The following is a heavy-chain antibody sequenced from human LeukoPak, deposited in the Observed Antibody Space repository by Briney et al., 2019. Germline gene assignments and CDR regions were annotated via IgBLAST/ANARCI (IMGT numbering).Heavy chain of an antibody. CDR1: GFTFSSYA. Sequence: GGSLRLSCAASGFTFSSYAMSWVRQAPGKGLEWVSAISGSGGSTYYADSVKGRFTISRDNSKNTLYLQMNSLRAEDTAVYYCAKGTYIVVVPAANFDYWGQGTLVTVSS. D-gene: IGHD2-2*01. V-gene: IGHV3-23*01. J-gene: IGHJ4*02. CDR3: AKGTYIVVVPAANFDY. CDR2: ISGSGGST.